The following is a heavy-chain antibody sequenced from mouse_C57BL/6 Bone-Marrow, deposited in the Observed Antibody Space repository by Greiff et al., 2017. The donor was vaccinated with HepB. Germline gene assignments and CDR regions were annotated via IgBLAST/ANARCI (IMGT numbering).Heavy chain of an antibody. V-gene: IGHV1-61*01. Sequence: QVQLQQPGAELVRPGSSVKLSCKASGYTFTSYWMDWVKQSPGQGLEWIGNIYPSDSETHYNQKFKDKATLTVDKSSSTAYMQLSSLTSEDSAVYYCARLWLLPMDYWGQGTSVTVSS. D-gene: IGHD2-2*01. CDR1: GYTFTSYW. J-gene: IGHJ4*01. CDR2: IYPSDSET. CDR3: ARLWLLPMDY.